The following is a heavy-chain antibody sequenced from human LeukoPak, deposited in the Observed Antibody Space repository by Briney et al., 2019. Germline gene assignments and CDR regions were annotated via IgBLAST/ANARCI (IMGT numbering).Heavy chain of an antibody. V-gene: IGHV1-18*01. CDR2: ISAFSGNT. D-gene: IGHD6-13*01. CDR1: GYTFASYA. CDR3: ARERYSSSPRSMDV. J-gene: IGHJ6*03. Sequence: GASVKVSCKASGYTFASYAISWVRQAPGQGLEWMGWISAFSGNTDYAQTVQGRVTMTTDTSTNTAYMELRSLRSDDTAVYYCARERYSSSPRSMDVWGKGTTVTVSS.